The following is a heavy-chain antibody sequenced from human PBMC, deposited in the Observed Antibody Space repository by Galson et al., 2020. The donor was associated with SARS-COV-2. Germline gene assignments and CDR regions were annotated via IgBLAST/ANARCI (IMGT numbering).Heavy chain of an antibody. D-gene: IGHD6-13*01. V-gene: IGHV3-23*01. CDR3: ARIMVPNIPSYYYGMDV. CDR2: ISYSGVNT. Sequence: GESLKISCAASGFTFSNYVMTWVRQIPGKGLEGVSSISYSGVNTYYADSAKGRFTISRDNSKNTLYLQMNSLRAEDTAIYWCARIMVPNIPSYYYGMDVWGQGTTVTVSS. CDR1: GFTFSNYV. J-gene: IGHJ6*02.